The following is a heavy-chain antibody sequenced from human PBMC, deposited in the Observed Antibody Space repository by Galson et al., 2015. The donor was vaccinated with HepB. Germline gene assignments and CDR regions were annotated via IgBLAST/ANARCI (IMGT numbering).Heavy chain of an antibody. CDR3: AKYIDSSGYYYDYYYYMDV. CDR2: ISGSGGST. CDR1: GFTFSSYA. Sequence: SLRLSCAASGFTFSSYAMSWVRQAPGKGLEWVSAISGSGGSTYYADSVKGRFTISRDNSKSTLYLQMNSLRAEDTAVYYCAKYIDSSGYYYDYYYYMDVWGKGTTVTVSS. D-gene: IGHD3-22*01. J-gene: IGHJ6*03. V-gene: IGHV3-23*01.